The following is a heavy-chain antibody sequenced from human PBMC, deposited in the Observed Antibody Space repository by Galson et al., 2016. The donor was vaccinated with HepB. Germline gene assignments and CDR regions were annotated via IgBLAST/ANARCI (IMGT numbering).Heavy chain of an antibody. CDR2: ISGSGGSK. CDR1: GFSLETCA. CDR3: ARHRYSYGLYFDQ. J-gene: IGHJ4*02. D-gene: IGHD5-18*01. Sequence: SLRLSCAASGFSLETCAMSWVRQAPGKGLEWVSFISGSGGSKHYADSVRGRFSVSRDNAQNILYMQMNTLRAEDTAVYYCARHRYSYGLYFDQWGQGTLVTVSS. V-gene: IGHV3-23*01.